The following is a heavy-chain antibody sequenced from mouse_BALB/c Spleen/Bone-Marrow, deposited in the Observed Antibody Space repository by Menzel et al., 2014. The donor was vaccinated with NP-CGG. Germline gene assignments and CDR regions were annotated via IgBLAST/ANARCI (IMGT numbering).Heavy chain of an antibody. J-gene: IGHJ1*01. D-gene: IGHD1-1*01. CDR3: ARLNYYGNLFV. V-gene: IGHV4-1*02. Sequence: VQLQQSGGGLVQPGGSLKLSCAASGFDFSRYWMSWVRQAPGKGLDWIGEINPDSSTINYTPSLKDKLIISRDNAKNTLYLQMSKVRSEDTALYYCARLNYYGNLFVWGAGTTVTVSS. CDR2: INPDSSTI. CDR1: GFDFSRYW.